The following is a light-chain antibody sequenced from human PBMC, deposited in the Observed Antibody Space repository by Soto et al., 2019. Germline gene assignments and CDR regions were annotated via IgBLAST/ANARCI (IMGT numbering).Light chain of an antibody. V-gene: IGKV1-5*03. CDR1: QSIVNW. J-gene: IGKJ4*01. Sequence: DIQMTQSPSTLSASVGDRVTITCRASQSIVNWLAWYQQKPGKAPNFLIYKASNLESGVPSRFSGSGSGTEFPLTSSSLQPDDSATYSCQQYKSYPLTCGGGTKVEIK. CDR3: QQYKSYPLT. CDR2: KAS.